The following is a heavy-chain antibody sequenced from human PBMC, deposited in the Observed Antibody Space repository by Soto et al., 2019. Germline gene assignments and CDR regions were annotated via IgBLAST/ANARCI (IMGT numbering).Heavy chain of an antibody. CDR3: ARANYHDSSGPNGHAFDI. Sequence: QVQLVESGGGVVQPGRSLRLSCAASEFTFSDYAMHWFRQAPGKGLEWVAVISDDGDKVFYADSMKDRLTISRDNSKSTRFLQLTSLGPEDTALYYCARANYHDSSGPNGHAFDIWGQGTLVTVSS. CDR1: EFTFSDYA. D-gene: IGHD3-22*01. V-gene: IGHV3-30-3*01. CDR2: ISDDGDKV. J-gene: IGHJ3*02.